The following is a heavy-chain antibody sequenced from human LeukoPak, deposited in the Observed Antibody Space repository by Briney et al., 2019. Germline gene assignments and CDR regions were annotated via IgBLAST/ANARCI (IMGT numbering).Heavy chain of an antibody. CDR1: GGSISSGDYY. Sequence: PSETLSLTCTVSGGSISSGDYYWSWIRQPPGKGLEWIGYIYYSGSTYYNPSLKSRVTISVDTSKNQFSLKLSSVTAADTAVYYCARHGGIVATIRWHFDYWGQGTLVTVSS. D-gene: IGHD5-12*01. CDR3: ARHGGIVATIRWHFDY. CDR2: IYYSGST. J-gene: IGHJ4*02. V-gene: IGHV4-30-4*01.